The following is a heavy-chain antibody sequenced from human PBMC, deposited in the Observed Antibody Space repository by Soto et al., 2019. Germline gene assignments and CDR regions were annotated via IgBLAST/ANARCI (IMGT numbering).Heavy chain of an antibody. Sequence: SVKVSCKASGGTFSSYAISWVRQAPGQGLEWMGGIIPIFGTANYAQKFQGRVTITADESTSTAYMELSSLRSEDTAVYYCATYGGNSGYFDYWGQGTLVTVSS. J-gene: IGHJ4*02. D-gene: IGHD4-17*01. V-gene: IGHV1-69*13. CDR3: ATYGGNSGYFDY. CDR1: GGTFSSYA. CDR2: IIPIFGTA.